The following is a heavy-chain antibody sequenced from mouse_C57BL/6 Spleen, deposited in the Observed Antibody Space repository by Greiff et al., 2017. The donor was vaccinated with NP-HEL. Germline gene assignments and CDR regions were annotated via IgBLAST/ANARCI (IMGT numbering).Heavy chain of an antibody. CDR3: ARGGDYDWFAY. CDR1: GYTFTSYW. V-gene: IGHV1-69*01. J-gene: IGHJ3*01. D-gene: IGHD2-4*01. CDR2: IDPSDSYT. Sequence: VQLQQPGAELVMPGASVKLSCKASGYTFTSYWMHWVKQRPGQGLEWIGEIDPSDSYTNYNQKFKGKSTLTVDKSSSTAYMQLSSLTSEDSAVYYCARGGDYDWFAYWGQGTLVTVSA.